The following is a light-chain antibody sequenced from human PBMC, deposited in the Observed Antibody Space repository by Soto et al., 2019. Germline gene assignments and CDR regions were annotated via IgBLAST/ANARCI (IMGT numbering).Light chain of an antibody. CDR2: AAS. J-gene: IGKJ5*01. Sequence: AIRMAQSPSSLSASTGDRVTITCRASHGISSYLAWYQQKPGKAPRLLIYAASTLQSGVPSRFSGSGSGTDFTLTISCLQSEDFATYYCQQSYSTPPIPSGQGGRPEIK. CDR3: QQSYSTPPIP. V-gene: IGKV1-8*01. CDR1: HGISSY.